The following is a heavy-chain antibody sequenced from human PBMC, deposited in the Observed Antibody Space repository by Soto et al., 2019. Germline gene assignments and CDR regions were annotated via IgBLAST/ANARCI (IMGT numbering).Heavy chain of an antibody. CDR1: GFTFSSYG. Sequence: GGSLRLSCAASGFTFSSYGMHWVRQAPGKGLEWVAVISYDGSNKYYADSVKGRFTISRDNSKNTLYLQMNSLRAEDTAVYYCAKGMWDIVVVVAATPSPLIDYWGQGTLVTVSS. CDR3: AKGMWDIVVVVAATPSPLIDY. J-gene: IGHJ4*02. D-gene: IGHD2-15*01. CDR2: ISYDGSNK. V-gene: IGHV3-30*18.